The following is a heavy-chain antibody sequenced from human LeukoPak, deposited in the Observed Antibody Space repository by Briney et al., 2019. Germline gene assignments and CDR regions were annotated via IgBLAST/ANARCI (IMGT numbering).Heavy chain of an antibody. CDR3: ARVGSGWIFTGGYFQY. CDR2: ISADNANT. V-gene: IGHV1-18*01. J-gene: IGHJ1*01. D-gene: IGHD6-19*01. CDR1: GYTFTTYA. Sequence: ASVKVSCKASGYTFTTYAISWVRQAPGQGLEWMGWISADNANTNYAQNFQGSVTMTTDTSTSTAYMELRSLRSDDTAVYYCARVGSGWIFTGGYFQYWGQGTLVTVSS.